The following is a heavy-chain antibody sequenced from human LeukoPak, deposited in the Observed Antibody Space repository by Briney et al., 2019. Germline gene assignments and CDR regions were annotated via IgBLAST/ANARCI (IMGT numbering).Heavy chain of an antibody. V-gene: IGHV4-34*01. CDR1: GGSFSGYY. CDR3: AREGMATKRALDY. J-gene: IGHJ4*02. CDR2: INHSGST. Sequence: SETLSLTCAVYGGSFSGYYWSWIRQPPGKGLEWIGEINHSGSTNYNPSLKSRVTISVDTSKNQFSLKLSSVTAADTAVYYCAREGMATKRALDYWGQGTLVTVSS. D-gene: IGHD1-26*01.